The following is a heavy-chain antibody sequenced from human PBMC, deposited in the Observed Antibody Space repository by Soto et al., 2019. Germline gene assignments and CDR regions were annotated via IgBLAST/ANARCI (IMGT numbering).Heavy chain of an antibody. CDR2: FYYSGST. CDR3: ARMITATGFDP. CDR1: GASISSGDYF. V-gene: IGHV4-31*03. Sequence: QVQLQESGPGLVKPSQTLSLTCTVSGASISSGDYFWSWIRQHPGKDLEWIGYFYYSGSTFYSPSLRSRVTMSVDTSKNQFSLKLSSVTAADTAVYFCARMITATGFDPWGQGTLVTVST. D-gene: IGHD3-16*01. J-gene: IGHJ5*02.